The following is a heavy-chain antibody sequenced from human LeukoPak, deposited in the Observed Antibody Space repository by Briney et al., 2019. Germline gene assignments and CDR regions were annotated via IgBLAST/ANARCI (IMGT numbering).Heavy chain of an antibody. J-gene: IGHJ4*02. D-gene: IGHD6-13*01. CDR3: ASVAAGTNYFDY. CDR2: IYYSGST. V-gene: IGHV4-39*07. CDR1: GGSISSSSYY. Sequence: SETLSLTCTVSGGSISSSSYYWGWIRQPPGKGLEWIGSIYYSGSTYYNPSLKSRVTISVDTSKNQFSLKLSSVTAADTAVYYCASVAAGTNYFDYWGQGTLVTVSS.